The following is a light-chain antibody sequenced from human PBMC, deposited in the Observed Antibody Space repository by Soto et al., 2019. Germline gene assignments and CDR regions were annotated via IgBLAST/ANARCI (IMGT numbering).Light chain of an antibody. Sequence: DIQMTQSPSSLSASVGYRVTITCRASQSISSYLNWYQQKPGKAPKLLIYAAFSLHSGVPSRFSGSGSGTDFTLTISSLQPEDFATYYCQQSHSTPLTFGGGTKVDIK. J-gene: IGKJ4*01. CDR1: QSISSY. CDR2: AAF. V-gene: IGKV1-39*01. CDR3: QQSHSTPLT.